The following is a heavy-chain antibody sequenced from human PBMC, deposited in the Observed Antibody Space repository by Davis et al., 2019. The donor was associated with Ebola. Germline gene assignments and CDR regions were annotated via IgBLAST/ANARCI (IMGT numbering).Heavy chain of an antibody. CDR1: GFAFNTFW. V-gene: IGHV3-74*01. Sequence: GESLKISCAASGFAFNTFWMHWVRRVPGKGLVWVSRINYDGSSTDYADSVKGRFTVSRDNAKYSLFLQLNSLRDEDTAQYYCARDAEDGSGNWFFDFRGRGALVTVSS. CDR2: INYDGSST. J-gene: IGHJ2*01. CDR3: ARDAEDGSGNWFFDF. D-gene: IGHD5-24*01.